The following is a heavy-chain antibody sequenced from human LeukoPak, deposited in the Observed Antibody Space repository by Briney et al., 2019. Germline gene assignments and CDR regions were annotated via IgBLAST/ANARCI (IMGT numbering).Heavy chain of an antibody. CDR1: GFTFSSYS. D-gene: IGHD2-2*01. J-gene: IGHJ5*02. V-gene: IGHV3-21*01. CDR2: ISSSSSYI. CDR3: ARDIFGCSSTSCYWSWFDP. Sequence: GGSLRLSCAASGFTFSSYSMNWVRQAPGKGLEWVSSISSSSSYIYYADSVKGRFTISRDNAKNSLYLQMNSLRAEDTAVYYCARDIFGCSSTSCYWSWFDPWGQGTLVTDSS.